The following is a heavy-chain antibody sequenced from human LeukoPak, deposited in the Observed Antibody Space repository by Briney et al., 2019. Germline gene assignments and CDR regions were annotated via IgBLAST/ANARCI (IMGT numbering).Heavy chain of an antibody. CDR1: GFIFSSYS. CDR2: ISTSSNYI. V-gene: IGHV3-21*01. J-gene: IGHJ6*02. CDR3: AREGTVLVMDV. Sequence: GGSLRLSCAASGFIFSSYSMNWVRQAPGKGLEWVSPISTSSNYIYYVDSVKGRFTISRDNAKNSLYLQMNSQRAEDTAVYYCAREGTVLVMDVWGQGTTVTVSS.